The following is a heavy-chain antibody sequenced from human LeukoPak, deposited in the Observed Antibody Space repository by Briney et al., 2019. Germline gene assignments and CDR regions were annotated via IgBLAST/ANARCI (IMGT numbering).Heavy chain of an antibody. J-gene: IGHJ5*02. D-gene: IGHD3-9*01. Sequence: GGSLRLSCAASGFTFSSYSMNWVRQAPGKGLEWVSSISSSSSYIYYADSVKGRFTISRDNAKNSLYLQMNSLRAEDTAVYYCARDVLTGYYKSPAKRPWGQGTLVTVSS. V-gene: IGHV3-21*01. CDR2: ISSSSSYI. CDR3: ARDVLTGYYKSPAKRP. CDR1: GFTFSSYS.